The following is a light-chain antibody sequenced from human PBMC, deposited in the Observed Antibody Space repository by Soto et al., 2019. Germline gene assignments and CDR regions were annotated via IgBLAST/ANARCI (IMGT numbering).Light chain of an antibody. V-gene: IGKV1-9*01. CDR2: AAS. CDR1: QAIANY. CDR3: QQLNIYPST. J-gene: IGKJ2*01. Sequence: DIQLTQSPSFLSASVGDRVTITCRASQAIANYLGWYQQRPGKAPTPLIHAASTLHSGVPSRFSGSGYGTDFTLTINILQPEDSATYFCQQLNIYPSTFGQGTNLEIK.